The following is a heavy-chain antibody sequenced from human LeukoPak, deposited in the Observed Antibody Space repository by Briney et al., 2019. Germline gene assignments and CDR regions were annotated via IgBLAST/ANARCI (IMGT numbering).Heavy chain of an antibody. Sequence: GGSLRLSCAASGFTFSNAWMSWVRQAPGKGLEWIGRIKSKRDGGTTDYAAPVKGRFTMSRDHSKNTLYLQMNSLETEDTALYYCAWHDFDYWGQGTLVTVSA. V-gene: IGHV3-15*01. J-gene: IGHJ4*02. CDR1: GFTFSNAW. CDR3: AWHDFDY. CDR2: IKSKRDGGTT.